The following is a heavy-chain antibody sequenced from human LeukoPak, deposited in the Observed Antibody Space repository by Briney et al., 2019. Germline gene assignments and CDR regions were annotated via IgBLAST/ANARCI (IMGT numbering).Heavy chain of an antibody. CDR1: GGSFSGYY. Sequence: SETLSLTCAVYGGSFSGYYWSWIRQPPGKGLEWIGEINHSGSINYNPSLKSRVTISVDTSKNQFSLRLSSVTAADTAVYDCASGRAGARNWNPGYWGQGTLVTVSS. V-gene: IGHV4-34*01. CDR2: INHSGSI. J-gene: IGHJ4*02. CDR3: ASGRAGARNWNPGY. D-gene: IGHD1-1*01.